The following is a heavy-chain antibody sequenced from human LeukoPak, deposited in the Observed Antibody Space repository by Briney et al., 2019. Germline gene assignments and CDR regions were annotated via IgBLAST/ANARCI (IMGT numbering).Heavy chain of an antibody. Sequence: GGSLRLSCAASGFTFSDYAMSWVRQAPGKGLEWVSGITAGGGSTFFADSVKGRFTISRDNSKNTLYLQMNSLSAEDTAVYYCAKGSRGSGSYYFDYWSQGTLVTVSS. CDR2: ITAGGGST. CDR3: AKGSRGSGSYYFDY. CDR1: GFTFSDYA. V-gene: IGHV3-23*01. J-gene: IGHJ4*02. D-gene: IGHD1-26*01.